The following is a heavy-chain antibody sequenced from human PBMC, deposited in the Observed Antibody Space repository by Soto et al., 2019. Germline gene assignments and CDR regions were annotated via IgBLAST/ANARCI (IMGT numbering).Heavy chain of an antibody. CDR1: GFTLSRYS. CDR3: ARDLAGGIPDY. Sequence: EVQLVESGGGLVQPGGSLRLSCVASGFTLSRYSMNWVRQAPGKGLEWVSYISRSSSTIYYADSVKGRFTISRDNAENSQYLQMNSLRAEDTAVYYCARDLAGGIPDYWGKGPRVTVSS. V-gene: IGHV3-48*01. D-gene: IGHD6-13*01. CDR2: ISRSSSTI. J-gene: IGHJ4*02.